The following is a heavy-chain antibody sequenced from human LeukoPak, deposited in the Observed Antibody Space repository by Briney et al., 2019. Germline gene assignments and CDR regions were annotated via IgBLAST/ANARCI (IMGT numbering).Heavy chain of an antibody. CDR3: ARVGISDYEGVDP. CDR1: GGSISRSSYY. D-gene: IGHD5-12*01. CDR2: VYYSGST. V-gene: IGHV4-39*01. Sequence: SETLSLTCTVSGGSISRSSYYWGWIRQPPGQGLEWIGNVYYSGSTYYNPSLESRVTISVVTSKNQFSLELSSVTAADTAVYYCARVGISDYEGVDPWGQGTLVTVSS. J-gene: IGHJ5*02.